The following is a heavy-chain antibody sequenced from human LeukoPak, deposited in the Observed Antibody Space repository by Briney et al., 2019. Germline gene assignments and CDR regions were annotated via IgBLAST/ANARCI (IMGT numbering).Heavy chain of an antibody. D-gene: IGHD4-23*01. CDR1: GGSISSYY. V-gene: IGHV4-59*08. CDR2: IYYSGST. CDR3: ARLRSYGGNRGIDY. J-gene: IGHJ4*02. Sequence: SETLSLTCTVSGGSISSYYWSWIRQPPRKGLEWIAYIYYSGSTNYNPSLKSRVTILVDTSKNQFSLRLSSVTAADTAIYYCARLRSYGGNRGIDYWGQGTLVAVSS.